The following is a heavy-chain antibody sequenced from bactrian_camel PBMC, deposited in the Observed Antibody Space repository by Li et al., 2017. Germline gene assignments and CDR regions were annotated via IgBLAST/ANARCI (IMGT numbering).Heavy chain of an antibody. CDR2: IRRDDLT. D-gene: IGHD6*01. Sequence: HVQLVESGGGSVQNGGSLRLSCAPSGLSVSDSSMAWFRQSPGKEPEAVAAIRRDDLTAYTDSVKGRFTISKDNARNTLYLQMNSLKPEDTGVYYCAADVLAGIQDPPTHFKFWGQGTQVTVS. CDR3: AADVLAGIQDPPTHFKF. V-gene: IGHV3S55*01. J-gene: IGHJ4*01. CDR1: GLSVSDSS.